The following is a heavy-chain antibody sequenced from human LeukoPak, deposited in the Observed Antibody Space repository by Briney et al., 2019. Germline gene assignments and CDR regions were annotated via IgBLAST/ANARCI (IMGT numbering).Heavy chain of an antibody. V-gene: IGHV4-38-2*02. CDR3: ARFGYSSGWYSG. CDR1: GYSINSGHY. D-gene: IGHD6-19*01. CDR2: IFHSGNT. J-gene: IGHJ4*02. Sequence: SETLSLTCTVSGYSINSGHYWGWIRQPPGKGLEWIGSIFHSGNTYSNPSLKSRVTISVDTSKNQFSLKLSSVTAADTAVYYCARFGYSSGWYSGWGQGTLVTVSS.